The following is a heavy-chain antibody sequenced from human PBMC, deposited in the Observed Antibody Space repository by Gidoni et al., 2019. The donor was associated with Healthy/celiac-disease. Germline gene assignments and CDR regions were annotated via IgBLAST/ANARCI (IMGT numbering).Heavy chain of an antibody. D-gene: IGHD2-21*01. V-gene: IGHV3-30*18. CDR2: ISYDGSNK. Sequence: VQLVESGGGVVQPGRSLRFSCAASGFTFSSYGMHWVRQAPGKGLEWVAVISYDGSNKYYADSVKGRFTISRDNSKNTLYLQMNSLRAEDTAVYYCAKGEHEDVVDYFDYWGQGTLVTVST. CDR3: AKGEHEDVVDYFDY. CDR1: GFTFSSYG. J-gene: IGHJ4*02.